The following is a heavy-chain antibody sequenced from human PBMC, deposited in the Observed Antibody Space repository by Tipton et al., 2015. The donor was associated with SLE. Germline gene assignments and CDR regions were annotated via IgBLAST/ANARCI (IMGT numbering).Heavy chain of an antibody. J-gene: IGHJ4*02. Sequence: GSLRLSCAASGFTFSDYYMSWIRQAPGKGLECVSYISSSDTTIYYAASVKGRFTISRDNAKNSLYLQMNSLRAEDTAVYYCATVAAAGTYSFDCWGQGTLVTVSS. CDR2: ISSSDTTI. D-gene: IGHD6-13*01. V-gene: IGHV3-11*01. CDR1: GFTFSDYY. CDR3: ATVAAAGTYSFDC.